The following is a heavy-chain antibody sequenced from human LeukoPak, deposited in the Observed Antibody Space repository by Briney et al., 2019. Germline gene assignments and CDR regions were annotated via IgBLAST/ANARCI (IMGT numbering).Heavy chain of an antibody. D-gene: IGHD6-19*01. V-gene: IGHV1-2*02. J-gene: IGHJ3*02. CDR1: GYTFTGYY. Sequence: ASVKVSCKASGYTFTGYYMHWVRQAPGQGLEWMGWINPNSGGTNYAQKFQGRVSMTRDTSIDTAYMELNGLRSDDTAAYYCARDCTGCFGAYDIWGQGTMVTVSS. CDR3: ARDCTGCFGAYDI. CDR2: INPNSGGT.